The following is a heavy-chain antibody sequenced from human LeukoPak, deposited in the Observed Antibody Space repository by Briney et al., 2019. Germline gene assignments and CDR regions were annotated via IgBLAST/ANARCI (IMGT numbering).Heavy chain of an antibody. V-gene: IGHV1-69*13. D-gene: IGHD1-20*01. CDR2: IIPSSGTA. Sequence: SVKVSCKASGGTFSSYAISWVRQAPGQGLEWMGDIIPSSGTANYAHNFQGRVTITADESTRTAYMELSSLRSEDTAVYYCAKSSTHRYNWKSGQLHDTFDIWGQGTMVTVSS. CDR1: GGTFSSYA. J-gene: IGHJ3*02. CDR3: AKSSTHRYNWKSGQLHDTFDI.